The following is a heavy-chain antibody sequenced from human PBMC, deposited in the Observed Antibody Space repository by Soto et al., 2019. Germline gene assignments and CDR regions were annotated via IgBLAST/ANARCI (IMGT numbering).Heavy chain of an antibody. Sequence: PGGSLRLSCAASEFTFRSYSMSWVRQSPGKGLEWVSSISSGSRYIYYADSVKGRFTISRDNAKNSLFLQMNSLRVEDTAVYYCASTQKAAAPDAIDIWGQGTTVTVSS. CDR3: ASTQKAAAPDAIDI. V-gene: IGHV3-21*01. CDR1: EFTFRSYS. D-gene: IGHD6-13*01. CDR2: ISSGSRYI. J-gene: IGHJ3*02.